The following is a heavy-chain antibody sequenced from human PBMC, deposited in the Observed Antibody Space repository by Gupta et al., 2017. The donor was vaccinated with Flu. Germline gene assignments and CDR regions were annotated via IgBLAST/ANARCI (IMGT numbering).Heavy chain of an antibody. Sequence: EVQLVESGGGLVQPGGSLRLSCAASGFTFRTYSMNWVRQAPGKGLEWISYISSSTNTMYYADSVKGRFTISRDNAGKSLYLQMNSLRDEDTAVYYCATLSNGWSYWGQGTLVTVSS. J-gene: IGHJ4*02. CDR1: GFTFRTYS. D-gene: IGHD6-19*01. CDR2: ISSSTNTM. V-gene: IGHV3-48*02. CDR3: ATLSNGWSY.